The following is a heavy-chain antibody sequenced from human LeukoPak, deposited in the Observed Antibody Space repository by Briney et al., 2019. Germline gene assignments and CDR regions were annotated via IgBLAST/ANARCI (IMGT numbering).Heavy chain of an antibody. CDR1: GFTFSSYS. V-gene: IGHV3-21*01. CDR2: ISSSSSYI. J-gene: IGHJ5*02. CDR3: ARVGLLSSKFDP. Sequence: GGSLRLSCAASGFTFSSYSMNWVRQAPGKGLEWVSSISSSSSYIYYADSVKGRFTISRDNAKNSLYLQLNSLRAEDTAVYYCARVGLLSSKFDPWGQGTLVTVSS. D-gene: IGHD2-15*01.